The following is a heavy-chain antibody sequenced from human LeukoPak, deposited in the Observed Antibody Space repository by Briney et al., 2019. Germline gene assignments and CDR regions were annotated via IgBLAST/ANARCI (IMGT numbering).Heavy chain of an antibody. CDR2: IIPIFGTA. V-gene: IGHV1-69*05. Sequence: SVKASCKASGGTFSSYAITWVRQAPGQGLEWMGRIIPIFGTANYAQKFQGRVTITTDESTSTAYMELSTLRSDDTAVYYCARERPPGDSSSWFLEGYFDIWGQGTLVTVSS. CDR1: GGTFSSYA. CDR3: ARERPPGDSSSWFLEGYFDI. J-gene: IGHJ4*02. D-gene: IGHD6-13*01.